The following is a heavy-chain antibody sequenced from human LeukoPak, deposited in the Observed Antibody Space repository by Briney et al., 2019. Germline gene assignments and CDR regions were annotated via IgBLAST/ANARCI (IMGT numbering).Heavy chain of an antibody. CDR3: ARVRVRGLRTNAFDI. V-gene: IGHV1-46*01. D-gene: IGHD3-10*01. CDR1: GYTITTYY. CDR2: INPSGGTT. Sequence: ASVKVSCKASGYTITTYYMHWVRQAPGQGLEWMGIINPSGGTTGYAQKFQGRLTMTRDTSTTTVYMELSSLRSEDTAVYYCARVRVRGLRTNAFDIWGQGTMVTVSS. J-gene: IGHJ3*02.